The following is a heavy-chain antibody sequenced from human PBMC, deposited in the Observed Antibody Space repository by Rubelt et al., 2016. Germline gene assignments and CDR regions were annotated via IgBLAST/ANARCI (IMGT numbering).Heavy chain of an antibody. CDR2: INHRGST. V-gene: IGHV4-34*01. D-gene: IGHD2-15*01. CDR3: AEYVRVTGSYYFDY. J-gene: IGHJ4*02. Sequence: QVQLQQWGPGLLKPSETLSLTCAVYGESFSGYYWNWIRQPPGKGLEWIGRINHRGSTYYNASLKSRVTISADTSKNQFSRKLSSVTAADTAVYYCAEYVRVTGSYYFDYWGQGALVTVSS. CDR1: GESFSGYY.